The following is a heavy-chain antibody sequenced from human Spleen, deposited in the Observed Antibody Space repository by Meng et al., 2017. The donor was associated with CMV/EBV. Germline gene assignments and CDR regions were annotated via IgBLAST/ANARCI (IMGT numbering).Heavy chain of an antibody. D-gene: IGHD1-26*01. CDR1: GGTFSTYA. Sequence: ASVKVSCKASGGTFSTYAISWVRQAPGQGLEWMGWISAYNGNTNYAQKLQGRVTMTTDTSTSKAYMELRSLRSDDTAVYYCARVAVVVGATRFDPWGQGTLVTVSS. J-gene: IGHJ5*02. CDR2: ISAYNGNT. CDR3: ARVAVVVGATRFDP. V-gene: IGHV1-18*01.